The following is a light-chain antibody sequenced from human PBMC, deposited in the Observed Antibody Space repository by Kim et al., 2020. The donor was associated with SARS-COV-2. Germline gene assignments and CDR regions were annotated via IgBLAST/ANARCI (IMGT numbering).Light chain of an antibody. CDR1: QGVCSK. CDR2: GAS. V-gene: IGKV3-15*01. J-gene: IGKJ2*01. Sequence: VSPGARAPLSFTARQGVCSKLAWYPPKPGQAPRLLILGASTRATGIPARVSCSGSGTEFTLTISSLQSEDFAVYYCQKYNKWPPYTFGQGTKLEI. CDR3: QKYNKWPPYT.